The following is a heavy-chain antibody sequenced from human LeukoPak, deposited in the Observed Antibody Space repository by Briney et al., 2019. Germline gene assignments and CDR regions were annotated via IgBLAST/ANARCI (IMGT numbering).Heavy chain of an antibody. CDR3: ARVGGMTTINNAAFDI. CDR1: GGSFSGYY. D-gene: IGHD3-10*01. Sequence: SETLSLTCAVYGGSFSGYYWSWIRQPPGKGLEWIGEINHSGSTNYNPSLRSRVTISIDKSKKQFSLKLISLTAADTAIYYCARVGGMTTINNAAFDIWGQGTMVTVSS. V-gene: IGHV4-34*01. J-gene: IGHJ3*02. CDR2: INHSGST.